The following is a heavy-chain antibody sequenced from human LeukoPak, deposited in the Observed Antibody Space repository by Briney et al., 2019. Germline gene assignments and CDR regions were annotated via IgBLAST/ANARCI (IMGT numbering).Heavy chain of an antibody. D-gene: IGHD6-13*01. CDR1: GFTFSSYW. Sequence: GGSLRLSCAASGFTFSSYWMSWVRQAPGKGLEWVANIKQDGSEKYYVDSVKGRFTISRDNAKNSLYLQMNSLRAEDTAVYYCARIAAAGTRVYYYYYYMDVWGKGTTVTVSS. V-gene: IGHV3-7*01. CDR3: ARIAAAGTRVYYYYYYMDV. J-gene: IGHJ6*03. CDR2: IKQDGSEK.